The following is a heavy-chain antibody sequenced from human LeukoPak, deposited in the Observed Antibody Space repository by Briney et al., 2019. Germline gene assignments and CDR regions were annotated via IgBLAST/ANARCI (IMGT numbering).Heavy chain of an antibody. V-gene: IGHV3-23*01. D-gene: IGHD1-1*01. CDR2: ISGSGGST. Sequence: PGGSLRLSCAASGFTFSSYAMSWVRQAPGKGLEWVSAISGSGGSTYYADSVKGRFTISRDDSKNTLYLQMNSLRADDTAIYYCAKAREGTLYGADTLLYYPMDVWGQGTTVSVSS. J-gene: IGHJ6*02. CDR1: GFTFSSYA. CDR3: AKAREGTLYGADTLLYYPMDV.